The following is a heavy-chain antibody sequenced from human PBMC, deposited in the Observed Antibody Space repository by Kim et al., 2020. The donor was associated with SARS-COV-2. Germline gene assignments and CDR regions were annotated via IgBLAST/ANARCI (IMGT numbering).Heavy chain of an antibody. Sequence: SETLSLTCTVSGGSISSSSYYWGWIRQPPGKGLEWIGSIYYSGSTYYNPSLKSRVTISVDTSKNQFSLKLSSVTAADTAVYYCARYNFDWLSYPDYWGQGTLVTVSS. V-gene: IGHV4-39*01. CDR3: ARYNFDWLSYPDY. D-gene: IGHD3-9*01. CDR2: IYYSGST. CDR1: GGSISSSSYY. J-gene: IGHJ4*02.